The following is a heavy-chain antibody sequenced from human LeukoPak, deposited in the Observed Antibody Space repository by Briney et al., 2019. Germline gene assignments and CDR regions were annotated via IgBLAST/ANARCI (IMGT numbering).Heavy chain of an antibody. CDR2: ISASGKTT. D-gene: IGHD4-11*01. V-gene: IGHV3-48*04. CDR1: GFTFSNYG. J-gene: IGHJ4*02. Sequence: GGTLRLSCAASGFTFSNYGMAWVRQAPGQGLEWVSVISASGKTTNYADSVKGRFTISRDNAKKSLYLQLNSLRAEDTAVYYCVRLYDDYTNGHFDSWGQGTLVTVSS. CDR3: VRLYDDYTNGHFDS.